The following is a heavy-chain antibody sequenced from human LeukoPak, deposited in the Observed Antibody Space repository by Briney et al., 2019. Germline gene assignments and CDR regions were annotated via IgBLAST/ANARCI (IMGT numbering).Heavy chain of an antibody. D-gene: IGHD3-10*01. CDR2: ISYDGSNK. V-gene: IGHV3-30*04. CDR3: ARVRFSGGSGRDYPHY. Sequence: GGSLRLSCAASGFTFSSYAMHWVRQAPGKGLEWVAVISYDGSNKYYADSVKGRFTISRDNSKNTLYLQMNSLRAEDTAVYYCARVRFSGGSGRDYPHYSGQGTLVTVSS. CDR1: GFTFSSYA. J-gene: IGHJ4*02.